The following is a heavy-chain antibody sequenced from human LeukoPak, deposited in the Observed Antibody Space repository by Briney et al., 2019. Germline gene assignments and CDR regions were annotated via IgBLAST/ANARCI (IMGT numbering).Heavy chain of an antibody. Sequence: GGSLRLSCAASGFTFDDYAMHWVRQAPGKGLEWVSGISWNSGSIGYADSVKGRFTISRDNAKNSLYLQMNSLRAEDTALYYCAKDSVSGIAAPLFTYWGQGTLVTVSS. D-gene: IGHD6-13*01. CDR3: AKDSVSGIAAPLFTY. CDR1: GFTFDDYA. J-gene: IGHJ4*02. V-gene: IGHV3-9*01. CDR2: ISWNSGSI.